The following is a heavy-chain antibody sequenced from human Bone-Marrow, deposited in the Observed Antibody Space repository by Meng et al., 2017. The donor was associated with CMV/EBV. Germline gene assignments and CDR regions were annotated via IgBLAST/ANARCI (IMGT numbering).Heavy chain of an antibody. V-gene: IGHV3-74*01. CDR2: INSDGSST. D-gene: IGHD2-2*01. CDR3: ARGVVPAAYVPSHPNWFDP. Sequence: GGSLRLSCAASGFTFSSYWMHWVRQAPGKGLVWVSRINSDGSSTSYADSVKGRFTISRDNAKNTLYLQMNSLRAEDTAVYYCARGVVPAAYVPSHPNWFDPWGQRTLVTVSS. CDR1: GFTFSSYW. J-gene: IGHJ5*02.